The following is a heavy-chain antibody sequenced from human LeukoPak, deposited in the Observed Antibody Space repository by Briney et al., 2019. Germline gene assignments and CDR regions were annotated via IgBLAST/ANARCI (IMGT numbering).Heavy chain of an antibody. V-gene: IGHV3-23*01. CDR2: ISGSGGSTITGSGGTT. CDR1: GFTFSSYA. J-gene: IGHJ4*02. Sequence: PGASLRLSCAASGFTFSSYAMIWVRQAPGKGLEWVSVISGSGGSTITGSGGTTYYADSVKGRFTISRDNSKNTLYLQMNTLRAEDTAVYYCARARIPSGYDSGPYYFDYWGQGTLVTVSS. D-gene: IGHD5-12*01. CDR3: ARARIPSGYDSGPYYFDY.